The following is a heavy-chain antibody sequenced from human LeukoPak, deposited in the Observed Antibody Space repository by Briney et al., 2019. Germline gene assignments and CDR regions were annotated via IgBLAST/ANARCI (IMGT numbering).Heavy chain of an antibody. V-gene: IGHV3-30*04. CDR2: ISYDESNK. CDR1: GFTFSSYA. Sequence: PGRSLRLSCAASGFTFSSYAMHWVRQAPGKGLEWVAVISYDESNKYYADSVKGRFTISRDNSKNTLYLQMNSLRAEDTAVYYCARHSSYGDFDYWGQGTLVTVSS. J-gene: IGHJ4*02. CDR3: ARHSSYGDFDY. D-gene: IGHD4-17*01.